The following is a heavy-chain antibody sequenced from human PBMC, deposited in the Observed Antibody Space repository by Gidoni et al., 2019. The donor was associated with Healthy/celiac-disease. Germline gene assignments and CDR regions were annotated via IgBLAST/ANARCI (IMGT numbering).Heavy chain of an antibody. CDR2: INHSGST. CDR3: ARGPRDGYHLGMDV. CDR1: GWSFSGYY. D-gene: IGHD5-12*01. Sequence: QVQLQQLGAGLFKPSETLSLTFAVYGWSFSGYYWSWIRQPPGKGLEWIGEINHSGSTNYNPALKSRVTISVDTSKNQFSRKLSSVTAAETAVYYCARGPRDGYHLGMDVWGKGTTVTVSS. J-gene: IGHJ6*04. V-gene: IGHV4-34*01.